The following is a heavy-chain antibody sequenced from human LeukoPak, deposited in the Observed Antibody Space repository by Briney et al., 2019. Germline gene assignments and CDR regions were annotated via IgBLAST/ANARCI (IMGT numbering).Heavy chain of an antibody. CDR3: ARLDTVETGRYYYGMDV. D-gene: IGHD5-24*01. CDR2: IYYSGST. V-gene: IGHV4-59*08. Sequence: SETLSLTCTVSGGSISSYYWSWIRQPPGKGLEWIGYIYYSGSTNYNPSLKSRVTISVDTSKNQFSLKLSSVTAADTAAYYCARLDTVETGRYYYGMDVWGQGTTVSVSS. CDR1: GGSISSYY. J-gene: IGHJ6*02.